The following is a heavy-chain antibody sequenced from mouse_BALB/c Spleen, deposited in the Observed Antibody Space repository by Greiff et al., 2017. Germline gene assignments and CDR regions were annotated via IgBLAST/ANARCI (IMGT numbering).Heavy chain of an antibody. CDR2: INPYNDGT. J-gene: IGHJ2*01. V-gene: IGHV1-14*01. CDR1: GYTFTSYV. Sequence: EVKLQESGPELVKPGASVKMSCKASGYTFTSYVMHWVKQKPGQGLEWIGYINPYNDGTKYNEKFKGKATLTSDKSSSTAYMELSSLTSEDSAVYYCARGSYEVYFDYWGQGTTLTVSS. D-gene: IGHD1-1*01. CDR3: ARGSYEVYFDY.